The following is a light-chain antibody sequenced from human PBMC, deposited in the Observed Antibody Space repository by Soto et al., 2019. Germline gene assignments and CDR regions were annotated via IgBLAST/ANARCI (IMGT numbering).Light chain of an antibody. J-gene: IGKJ4*01. Sequence: VLTQSPATLSLSPGETATLSCRASQSVSIYLAWYQQKLGQAPRLLIYDASNKATGIPARFSGSGSGTDFTLTIDSLEPADSAVYYCQHRINCPLTFGCGTKVEIK. CDR3: QHRINCPLT. CDR2: DAS. V-gene: IGKV3-11*01. CDR1: QSVSIY.